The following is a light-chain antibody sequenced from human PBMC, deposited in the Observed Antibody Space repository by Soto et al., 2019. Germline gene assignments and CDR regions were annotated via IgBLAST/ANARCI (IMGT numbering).Light chain of an antibody. CDR1: SRRVGGYNY. Sequence: QSALTQPASVSGSPEQSNTISCTGTSRRVGGYNYVSWYQQHTGKVTKFMIYEVSNRPSGVSNRLSGSKSGNTASLPISGLQAEYEADYYCSSYTSSRTRVFGGGTELTV. CDR2: EVS. CDR3: SSYTSSRTRV. J-gene: IGLJ3*02. V-gene: IGLV2-14*01.